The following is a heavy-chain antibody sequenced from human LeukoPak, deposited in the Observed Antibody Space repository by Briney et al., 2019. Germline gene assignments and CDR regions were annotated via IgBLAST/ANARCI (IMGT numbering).Heavy chain of an antibody. Sequence: GGSLRLSCVASEFTFSGYGIHWVRQAPGKGLEWVAVISYDGRSKYYADSVKGRFTISRDNSKNMLYLQMNSLRPEDTAVYYCAKETCGGGSCHDDYFDYWGQGSLVTVS. D-gene: IGHD2-15*01. CDR1: EFTFSGYG. CDR3: AKETCGGGSCHDDYFDY. CDR2: ISYDGRSK. V-gene: IGHV3-30*18. J-gene: IGHJ4*02.